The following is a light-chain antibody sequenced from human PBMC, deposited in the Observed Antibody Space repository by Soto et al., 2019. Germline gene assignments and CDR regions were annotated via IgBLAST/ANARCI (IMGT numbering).Light chain of an antibody. CDR1: LPISNY. CDR3: QKHNSAPLT. CDR2: AAS. V-gene: IGKV1-27*01. Sequence: DIQMTQSPSSLSASVGXRVTITCRASLPISNYLARYQQKPGKIPNLLIYAASTLQAGVPSRFSGSGSGTDFTLTLSSLQPEDVAAYYCQKHNSAPLTFGGGTKVDIK. J-gene: IGKJ4*01.